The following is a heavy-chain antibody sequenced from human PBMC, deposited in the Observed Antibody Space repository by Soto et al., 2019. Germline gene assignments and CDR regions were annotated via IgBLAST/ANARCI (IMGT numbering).Heavy chain of an antibody. CDR1: GFRFKSFV. V-gene: IGHV3-30*19. Sequence: QLQLVESGGGVVQPGTSLRLSCAASGFRFKSFVMHWVRQAPGKGLEWVAFSSYDGSNKDYGDSVKGRFTVSRDNSQNTLHLQMDFLRPEDTALYYCARWGTTGGFDLWGQGTLVYVSS. J-gene: IGHJ4*02. CDR2: SSYDGSNK. D-gene: IGHD3-16*01. CDR3: ARWGTTGGFDL.